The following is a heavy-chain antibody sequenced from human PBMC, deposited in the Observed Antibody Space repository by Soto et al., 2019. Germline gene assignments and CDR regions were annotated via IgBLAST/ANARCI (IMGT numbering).Heavy chain of an antibody. D-gene: IGHD2-15*01. CDR3: ARRYNPNIVVVVAATDSTLDY. CDR2: INYSGST. Sequence: SETLSLTCTVSGGSISSGDYYWSWIRQPPGKGLEWIGYINYSGSTYYNPSLKSRVTISVDTSKNQFSLKLSSVTAADTAVYYCARRYNPNIVVVVAATDSTLDYWGQGTLVTVSS. J-gene: IGHJ4*02. V-gene: IGHV4-30-4*01. CDR1: GGSISSGDYY.